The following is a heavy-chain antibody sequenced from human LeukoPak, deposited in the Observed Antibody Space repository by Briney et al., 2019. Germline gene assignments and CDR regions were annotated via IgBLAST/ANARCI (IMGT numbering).Heavy chain of an antibody. CDR2: IRNKANSYTT. CDR3: TTGTAYSSGYHF. V-gene: IGHV3-72*01. D-gene: IGHD6-19*01. CDR1: GFTFSDHY. Sequence: GGSLRLSCAASGFTFSDHYMDWVLQAPGKGLEWVGRIRNKANSYTTEYAASVKGRFTISRDDSKNTLYLQMNSLKIEDTAVYYCTTGTAYSSGYHFWGQGTLVTVSS. J-gene: IGHJ4*02.